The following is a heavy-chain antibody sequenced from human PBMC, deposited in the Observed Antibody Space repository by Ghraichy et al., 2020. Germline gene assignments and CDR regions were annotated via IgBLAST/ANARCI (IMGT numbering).Heavy chain of an antibody. CDR1: GGSISSYY. J-gene: IGHJ6*02. CDR2: IYYSGST. CDR3: ARDRSGSYYDYYYGMDV. D-gene: IGHD1-26*01. Sequence: SETLSLTCTVSGGSISSYYWSWIRQPPGKGLEWIGYIYYSGSTNYNPSLKSRVTISVDTSKNQFSLKLSSVTAADTAVYYCARDRSGSYYDYYYGMDVWGQGTTVTVSS. V-gene: IGHV4-59*01.